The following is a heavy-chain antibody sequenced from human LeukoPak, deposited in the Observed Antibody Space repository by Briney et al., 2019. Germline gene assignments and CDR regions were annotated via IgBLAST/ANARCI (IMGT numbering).Heavy chain of an antibody. V-gene: IGHV1-2*02. J-gene: IGHJ5*02. CDR3: ARDGSSWSNTNWFDP. D-gene: IGHD6-13*01. CDR2: INPNSGGT. CDR1: GYTFTGYY. Sequence: GASVKVSCKASGYTFTGYYMHWVRQAPGQGLEWMGWINPNSGGTNYAQKSQGRVTMTRDTSISTAYMELSRLRSDDTAVYYCARDGSSWSNTNWFDPWGQGTLVTVSS.